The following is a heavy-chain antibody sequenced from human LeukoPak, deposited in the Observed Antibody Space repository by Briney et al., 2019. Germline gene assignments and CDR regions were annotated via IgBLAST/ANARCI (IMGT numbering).Heavy chain of an antibody. J-gene: IGHJ3*02. CDR1: GFTFSSYA. V-gene: IGHV3-23*01. CDR3: AKGLGGVVPAASAFDI. Sequence: PGGSLRLSCAASGFTFSSYAMSWVRQAPGKGLEWVSAISGSGGSTYYADSVKGRFTISRDNSKNTLYLQMNSLRAEDTAVYYCAKGLGGVVPAASAFDIWGQGTMVTVSS. D-gene: IGHD2-2*01. CDR2: ISGSGGST.